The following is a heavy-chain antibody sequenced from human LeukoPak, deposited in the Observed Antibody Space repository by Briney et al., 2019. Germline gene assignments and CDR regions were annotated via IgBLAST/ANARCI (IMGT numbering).Heavy chain of an antibody. J-gene: IGHJ4*02. CDR3: AAADMIFGVIITAF. V-gene: IGHV1-46*01. D-gene: IGHD3/OR15-3a*01. Sequence: ASVEVSCKTSRDTFSRYYIHWVRPAPGQGLEYMGLINPSGGSPSNAQKFQGRLTMTRDMSKSTIYMKLSSVRSEDTSIYYCAAADMIFGVIITAFWGPGTPVTISS. CDR1: RDTFSRYY. CDR2: INPSGGSP.